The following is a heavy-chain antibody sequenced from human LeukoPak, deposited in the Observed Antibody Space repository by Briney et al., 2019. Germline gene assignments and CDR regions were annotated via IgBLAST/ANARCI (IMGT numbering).Heavy chain of an antibody. CDR2: ISGSGGST. Sequence: GGSLRLSCAASGFTFSSYAMSWVRQAPGKGLEWVSAISGSGGSTYYADSVKGRFTISRDNSKNTLYLQMNSLRAEDTAVYCCAKANYYDSSGYFDYWGQGTLVTVSS. V-gene: IGHV3-23*01. CDR3: AKANYYDSSGYFDY. J-gene: IGHJ4*02. CDR1: GFTFSSYA. D-gene: IGHD3-22*01.